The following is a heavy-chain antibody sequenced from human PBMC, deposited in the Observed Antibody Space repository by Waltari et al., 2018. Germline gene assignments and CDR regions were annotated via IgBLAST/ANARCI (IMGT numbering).Heavy chain of an antibody. CDR2: IRHPGDT. CDR1: GASFSAYY. J-gene: IGHJ5*02. CDR3: TRGGNYDFWSHRPFVDP. D-gene: IGHD3-3*01. V-gene: IGHV4-34*01. Sequence: QVQLQQWGAGLLKPSETLSLTCSVSGASFSAYYWGCVRHVPGKGLEWIGQIRHPGDTNYNPSLQSRVAISIDTSRNQFSLRVFSVTAADTGLYFCTRGGNYDFWSHRPFVDPWGQGTQVTVSS.